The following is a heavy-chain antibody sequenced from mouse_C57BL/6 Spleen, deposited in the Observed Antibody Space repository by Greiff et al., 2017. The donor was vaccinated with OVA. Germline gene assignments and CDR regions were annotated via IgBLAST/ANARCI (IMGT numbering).Heavy chain of an antibody. CDR2: ISDGGSYT. Sequence: EVKLVESGGGLVKPGGSLKLSCAASGFTFSSYAMSWVRPTPEKRLEWVATISDGGSYTYYPDNVKGRFTISRDNAKNNLYLQMSHLKSEDTARYYCARGVTTGPYAMDYWGQGTSVTVSS. V-gene: IGHV5-4*03. CDR3: ARGVTTGPYAMDY. D-gene: IGHD2-12*01. J-gene: IGHJ4*01. CDR1: GFTFSSYA.